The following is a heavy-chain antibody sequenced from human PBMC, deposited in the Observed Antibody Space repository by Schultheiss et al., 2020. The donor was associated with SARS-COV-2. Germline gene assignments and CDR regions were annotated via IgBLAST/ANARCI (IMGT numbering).Heavy chain of an antibody. CDR3: AREGGRQQLAFDY. D-gene: IGHD6-13*01. Sequence: SETLSLTCAVYGGSFSGYYWSWIRQPPGKGLEWIGYIYYSGSTNYNPSLKSRVTISVDTSKNQFSLKLSSVTAADTAVYYCAREGGRQQLAFDYWGQGTLVTVSS. V-gene: IGHV4-59*12. CDR1: GGSFSGYY. CDR2: IYYSGST. J-gene: IGHJ4*02.